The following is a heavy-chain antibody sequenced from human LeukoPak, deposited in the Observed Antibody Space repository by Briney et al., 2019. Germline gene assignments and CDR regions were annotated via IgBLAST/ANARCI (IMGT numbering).Heavy chain of an antibody. CDR2: IKEDESEK. Sequence: GGSLRLSCAASGFTYSSYWMGWVRQAPGKGLEWVANIKEDESEKDYVDSVKGRFTISRDNAKNSLYLQINSLRAEDTAVYYCARGGSFGSFDYWGQGTLVTVSS. J-gene: IGHJ4*02. CDR1: GFTYSSYW. D-gene: IGHD1-26*01. CDR3: ARGGSFGSFDY. V-gene: IGHV3-7*01.